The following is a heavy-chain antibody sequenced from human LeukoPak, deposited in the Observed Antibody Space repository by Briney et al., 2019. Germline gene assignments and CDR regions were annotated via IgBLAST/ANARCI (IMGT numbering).Heavy chain of an antibody. D-gene: IGHD6-19*01. V-gene: IGHV3-48*01. Sequence: GGSLRLSCTVSGFTVSSYSMNWVRQAPGKGLEWVSYISSSSSTIYYADSVKGRFTISRDNAKNSLYLQMNSLRAEDTAVYYCARVPTPVAGTSYNWFDPWGQGTLVTVSS. CDR2: ISSSSSTI. J-gene: IGHJ5*02. CDR3: ARVPTPVAGTSYNWFDP. CDR1: GFTVSSYS.